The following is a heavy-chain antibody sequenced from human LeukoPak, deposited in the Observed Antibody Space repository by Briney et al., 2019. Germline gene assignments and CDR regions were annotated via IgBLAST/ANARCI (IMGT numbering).Heavy chain of an antibody. Sequence: PGGSLRLSCAASGFTFSSYWMSWVRQAPGKGLEWVANIKQDGSEKYYVDSVKGRFTISRDNTKNSLYLQMNSLRAEDTAVYYCARDGFHSGSYPDALDIWGQGTMVTVSS. CDR3: ARDGFHSGSYPDALDI. CDR1: GFTFSSYW. D-gene: IGHD1-26*01. V-gene: IGHV3-7*01. J-gene: IGHJ3*02. CDR2: IKQDGSEK.